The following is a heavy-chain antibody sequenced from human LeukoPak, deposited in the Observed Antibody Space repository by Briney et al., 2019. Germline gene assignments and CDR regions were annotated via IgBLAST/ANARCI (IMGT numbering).Heavy chain of an antibody. D-gene: IGHD2-15*01. CDR2: ISSSSTTI. J-gene: IGHJ4*02. CDR1: GFTFSSYS. CDR3: ARQYCRGGSCYSGDLFDY. V-gene: IGHV3-48*04. Sequence: GGSLRLSCAASGFTFSSYSMNWVRQAPGKGLEWVSYISSSSTTIYYADSVKGRFTISRDNAKNSLYLQMNSLRAEDTAVYYCARQYCRGGSCYSGDLFDYWGQGTLVTVSS.